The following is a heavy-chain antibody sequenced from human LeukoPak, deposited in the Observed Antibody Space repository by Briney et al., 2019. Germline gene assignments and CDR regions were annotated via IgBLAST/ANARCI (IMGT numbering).Heavy chain of an antibody. V-gene: IGHV3-23*01. CDR2: ISGSGGST. CDR1: GFTFSSYA. Sequence: GGSLRLSCAASGFTFSSYAMSWVRQAPGKGLEWVSAISGSGGSTYYADSVKGRFTISRDNSKNTLYLQMNSLRAEDTAVYYCAKNRFRGYSYGYDAFDIWGQGTRVTVSS. CDR3: AKNRFRGYSYGYDAFDI. J-gene: IGHJ3*02. D-gene: IGHD5-18*01.